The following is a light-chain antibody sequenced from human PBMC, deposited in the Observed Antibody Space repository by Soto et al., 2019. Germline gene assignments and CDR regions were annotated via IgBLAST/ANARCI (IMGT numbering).Light chain of an antibody. Sequence: QSALTQPASVSGSPGQSITTFCAGTSNDVGTYDFVSWYQQPPGKAPKLMIYEVSKRPSGVSNRFSGSKSGDTASLTISGLQAEDEADYYCCSYAGSSSPYVFGTGTKVTVL. CDR1: SNDVGTYDF. CDR3: CSYAGSSSPYV. V-gene: IGLV2-23*02. J-gene: IGLJ1*01. CDR2: EVS.